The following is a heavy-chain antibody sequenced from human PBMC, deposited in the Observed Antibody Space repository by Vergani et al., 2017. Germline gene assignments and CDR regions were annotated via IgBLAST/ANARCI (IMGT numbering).Heavy chain of an antibody. V-gene: IGHV1-69*01. J-gene: IGHJ5*02. Sequence: QVQLVQSGAEVKKPGSSVKVSCKASGGTFSSYAISWVRQAPGQGLEWMGGIIPIFGTANYAQTFQGRVTITADESTSTAYMELSSLRSEDTAVYYCARDWAAYYYDSSGYRYNWFDPWGQGTLVTVSS. CDR3: ARDWAAYYYDSSGYRYNWFDP. CDR2: IIPIFGTA. CDR1: GGTFSSYA. D-gene: IGHD3-22*01.